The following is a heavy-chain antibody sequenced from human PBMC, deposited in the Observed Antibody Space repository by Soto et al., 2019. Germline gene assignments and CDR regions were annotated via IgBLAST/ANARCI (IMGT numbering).Heavy chain of an antibody. V-gene: IGHV3-30*18. CDR1: GFTFSSYG. D-gene: IGHD2-21*02. Sequence: QVQLVESGGGVVQPGRSLRLSCAASGFTFSSYGMHWVRQAPGKGLEWVAVISYDGSNKYYADSVKGRFTISRDNSKNTLYLQMNSLRAEDTAVYYCAKDGVSRWHIVVVTARPADYWGQGTLVTVSS. J-gene: IGHJ4*02. CDR3: AKDGVSRWHIVVVTARPADY. CDR2: ISYDGSNK.